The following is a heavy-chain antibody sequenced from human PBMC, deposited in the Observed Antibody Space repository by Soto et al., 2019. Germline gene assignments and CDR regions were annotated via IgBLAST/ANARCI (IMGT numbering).Heavy chain of an antibody. CDR3: VRDGTKTLRDWFDP. Sequence: PSVTLSLTCPVSGAYLSGLYWSWIRKSAGKGLEWIGRIYATGTTDYNPSLKSRVMMSVDTSKKQFSLKLRSVTAADTAVYYCVRDGTKTLRDWFDPWGQGISVTGSS. D-gene: IGHD1-1*01. J-gene: IGHJ5*02. CDR1: GAYLSGLY. V-gene: IGHV4-4*07. CDR2: IYATGTT.